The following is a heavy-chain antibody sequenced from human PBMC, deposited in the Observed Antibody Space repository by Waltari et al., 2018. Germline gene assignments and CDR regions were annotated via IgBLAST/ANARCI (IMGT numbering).Heavy chain of an antibody. CDR1: GFTFSSYA. V-gene: IGHV3-23*01. Sequence: EVQLLESGGGLVQPGGSLRLSCAASGFTFSSYAMSWVRQAPGKGLGWVSAITGSGSRTNYADSVKGRFTISRDNSKNTLYLQMNSLRAEDTAVYYCAKDRSIAAQFDYWGQGTLVTVSS. CDR3: AKDRSIAAQFDY. J-gene: IGHJ4*02. D-gene: IGHD6-6*01. CDR2: ITGSGSRT.